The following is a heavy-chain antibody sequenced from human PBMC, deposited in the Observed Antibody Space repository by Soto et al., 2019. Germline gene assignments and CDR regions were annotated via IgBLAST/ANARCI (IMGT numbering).Heavy chain of an antibody. CDR2: IIPIFGTA. CDR1: GGTFSSYA. V-gene: IGHV1-69*01. Sequence: QVQLVQSGAEVKKPGSSVKVSWKACGGTFSSYASSWVRQAPGQGLEWMGGIIPIFGTANYAQKFQGRVTITADESTSTAYMELSSLRSEDTAVYYCARAHYYDSSGYGAFDIWGQGTMVTVSS. CDR3: ARAHYYDSSGYGAFDI. D-gene: IGHD3-22*01. J-gene: IGHJ3*02.